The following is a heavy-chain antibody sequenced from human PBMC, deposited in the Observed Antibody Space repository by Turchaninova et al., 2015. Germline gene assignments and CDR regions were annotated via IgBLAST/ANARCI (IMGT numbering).Heavy chain of an antibody. J-gene: IGHJ4*02. V-gene: IGHV4-38-2*01. CDR2: FHHRWST. Sequence: QVQLQESGPGLVKPSETLSLPCAVSGYSINSGYNWGWVRQPPGKGLEWIGTFHHRWSTYYSPSLKSRVTISVDMSNNQVSLKLSSVTATDTAMYYCARRGVGFGNPFDYWGQGTLVTVSS. CDR3: ARRGVGFGNPFDY. D-gene: IGHD3-16*01. CDR1: GYSINSGYN.